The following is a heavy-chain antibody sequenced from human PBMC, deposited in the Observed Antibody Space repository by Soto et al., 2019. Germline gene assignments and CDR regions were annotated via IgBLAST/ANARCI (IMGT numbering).Heavy chain of an antibody. CDR2: IYWDDDK. V-gene: IGHV2-5*02. D-gene: IGHD3-16*01. Sequence: QITLKESGPTLVKPTQTLTLTCTFSGFSLSTSGVGVGWIRQPPEKALEWLALIYWDDDKRYSPSLKSRLTITKDTSKNQVVLTVTNMDPVDTATYFCVLYTRRVFTSWGQGALVTVSS. CDR3: VLYTRRVFTS. CDR1: GFSLSTSGVG. J-gene: IGHJ5*02.